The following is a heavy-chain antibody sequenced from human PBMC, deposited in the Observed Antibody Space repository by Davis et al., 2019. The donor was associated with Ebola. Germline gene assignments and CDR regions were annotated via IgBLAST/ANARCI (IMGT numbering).Heavy chain of an antibody. V-gene: IGHV4-61*02. CDR1: GGSISSSSYY. J-gene: IGHJ4*02. D-gene: IGHD6-13*01. CDR3: ARDGDISSWPFDY. Sequence: PSETLSLTCTVSGGSISSSSYYWGWIRQPAGKGLEWIGRIYTSGSTNYNPSLKSRVTMSVDTSKNQFSLKLSSVTAADTAVYYCARDGDISSWPFDYWGQGTLVTVSS. CDR2: IYTSGST.